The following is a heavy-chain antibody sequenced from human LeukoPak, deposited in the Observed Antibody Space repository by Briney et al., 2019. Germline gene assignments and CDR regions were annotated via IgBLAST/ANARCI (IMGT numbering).Heavy chain of an antibody. D-gene: IGHD3-16*02. V-gene: IGHV4-39*01. CDR1: GGSISSSSYY. CDR2: IYYSGST. J-gene: IGHJ4*02. CDR3: ARQLMTTFGGVIVSGFDY. Sequence: KASETLSLTCTVSGGSISSSSYYWGWIRQPPGKGLEWIGSIYYSGSTYYNPSLKSRVTISVDTSKNQFSLKLSSVTAADTAVYYCARQLMTTFGGVIVSGFDYWGQGTLVTVSS.